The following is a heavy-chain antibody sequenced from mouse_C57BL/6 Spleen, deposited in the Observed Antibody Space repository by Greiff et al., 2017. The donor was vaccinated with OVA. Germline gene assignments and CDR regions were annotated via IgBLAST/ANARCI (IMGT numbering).Heavy chain of an antibody. D-gene: IGHD2-5*01. V-gene: IGHV1-64*01. CDR2: IHPNSGST. J-gene: IGHJ4*01. CDR1: GYTFTSYW. CDR3: ARESNYKGDAMDY. Sequence: QVQLQQPGAELVKPGASVKLSCKASGYTFTSYWMHWVKQRPGQGLEWIGMIHPNSGSTNYNEKFKSKATLTVDKSSSTAYMQLSSLTSEDSAVYYCARESNYKGDAMDYWGQGTSVTVSS.